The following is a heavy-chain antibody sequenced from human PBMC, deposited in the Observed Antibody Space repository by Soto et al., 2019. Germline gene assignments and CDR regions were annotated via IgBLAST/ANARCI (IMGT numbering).Heavy chain of an antibody. D-gene: IGHD4-4*01. CDR1: GGTFSSYA. V-gene: IGHV1-69*12. Sequence: QVQLVQSGAEVKKPGSSVKVSCKASGGTFSSYAISWVRQAPGQGLEWMGGLIPIFGTADYAQKCQGRVTITADESTSAAYMELSSLRSADTAVYYCATHTVVTPGNYYSGMDVWGQGTTVTVSS. CDR2: LIPIFGTA. CDR3: ATHTVVTPGNYYSGMDV. J-gene: IGHJ6*02.